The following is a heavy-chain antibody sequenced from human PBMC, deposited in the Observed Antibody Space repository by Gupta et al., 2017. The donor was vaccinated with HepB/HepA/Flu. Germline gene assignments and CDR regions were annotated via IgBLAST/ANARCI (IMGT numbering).Heavy chain of an antibody. Sequence: EVQLVESGGGLVKPGGSLRLSCAASGFTFSSFSLNWVRQAPGKGLEWVSSISGSGNYIYYADSVKGRFTISRGNAKNSLYLQMNSLRAEDTAVYYCARDPATVTTYLALDYWGQGTLVTVSS. V-gene: IGHV3-21*01. CDR2: ISGSGNYI. D-gene: IGHD4-17*01. CDR3: ARDPATVTTYLALDY. CDR1: GFTFSSFS. J-gene: IGHJ4*02.